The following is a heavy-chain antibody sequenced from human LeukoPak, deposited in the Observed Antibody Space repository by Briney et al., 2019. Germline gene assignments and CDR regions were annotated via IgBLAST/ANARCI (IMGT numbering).Heavy chain of an antibody. Sequence: ASVKVCCKASGYTFTGYYMHWVRQAPGQGLEWMGWINPNSGGTNYAQKFQGRVTMTRDTSISTAYMELSRLRSDDTAVYYCARTTMGRGVIIYWGQGTLVTVSS. CDR3: ARTTMGRGVIIY. CDR1: GYTFTGYY. V-gene: IGHV1-2*02. CDR2: INPNSGGT. D-gene: IGHD3-10*01. J-gene: IGHJ4*02.